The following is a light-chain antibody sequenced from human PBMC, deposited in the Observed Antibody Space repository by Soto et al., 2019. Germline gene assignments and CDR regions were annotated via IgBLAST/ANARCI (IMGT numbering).Light chain of an antibody. CDR2: GNN. CDR3: KSYDSSLRGSV. V-gene: IGLV1-40*01. Sequence: QSVLTQPPSVSGAPGQRVIISCTGSSSNIGACFDVYWQQQLPGTAPKLLINGNNNRPSGVPDRFSGSKSGTSASLAISGLQAEDEADYYCKSYDSSLRGSVFGGGTKLTVL. J-gene: IGLJ2*01. CDR1: SSNIGACFD.